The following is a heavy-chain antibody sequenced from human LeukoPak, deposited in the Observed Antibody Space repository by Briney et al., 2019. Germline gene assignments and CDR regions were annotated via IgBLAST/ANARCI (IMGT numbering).Heavy chain of an antibody. Sequence: GASVKVSCKASGYTFTSYGISWVRQAPGQGLEWMGWINPNSDGTNYAQKFQGRVTMTRDTSISTAYMEVSSLRSDDKAVYYCARGFSSRGHNWFDPWGQGTLVTVSS. CDR1: GYTFTSYG. J-gene: IGHJ5*02. D-gene: IGHD3-10*01. CDR2: INPNSDGT. V-gene: IGHV1-2*02. CDR3: ARGFSSRGHNWFDP.